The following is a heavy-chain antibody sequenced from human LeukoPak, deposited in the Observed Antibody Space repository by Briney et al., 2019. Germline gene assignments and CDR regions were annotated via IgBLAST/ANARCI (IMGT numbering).Heavy chain of an antibody. CDR2: IYYSGST. V-gene: IGHV4-39*07. CDR1: GGSISSSSYY. J-gene: IGHJ3*02. Sequence: PSETLSLTCTVSGGSISSSSYYWGWIRQPPGKGLEWIGSIYYSGSTYYNPSLKSRVTISVDTSKNQFSLKLSSVTAADTAVYYCARDLLPPQNSLSWFGEYSAFDIWGQGTMVTVSS. D-gene: IGHD3-10*01. CDR3: ARDLLPPQNSLSWFGEYSAFDI.